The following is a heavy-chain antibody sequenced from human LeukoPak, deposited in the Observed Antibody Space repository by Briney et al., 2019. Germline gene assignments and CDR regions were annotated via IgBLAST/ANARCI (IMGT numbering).Heavy chain of an antibody. CDR3: ARHRFGSSLFTYYFDY. CDR2: IYPGDSDT. Sequence: GESLKISCKGSGYSFTSYWIGWVRQMPGKGLEWMGIIYPGDSDTRYSPSFQGQVTISADKSISTAYLQWSSLKASDTAMYYCARHRFGSSLFTYYFDYWGQGTLVTVSS. CDR1: GYSFTSYW. J-gene: IGHJ4*02. V-gene: IGHV5-51*01. D-gene: IGHD3-16*01.